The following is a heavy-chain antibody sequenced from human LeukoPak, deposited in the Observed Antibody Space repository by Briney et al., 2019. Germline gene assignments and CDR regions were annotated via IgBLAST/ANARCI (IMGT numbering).Heavy chain of an antibody. CDR3: ARDAAAGYYFDY. CDR1: GFTFSSYS. V-gene: IGHV3-21*01. Sequence: PGGSLRLSCAASGFTFSSYSMNWVRQAPGKGLEWVSSISSSSSYIYYADSVKGRFTISRDNAKNSLYLQMNSLGAEDTAVYYCARDAAAGYYFDYWGQGTLVTVSS. D-gene: IGHD6-13*01. CDR2: ISSSSSYI. J-gene: IGHJ4*02.